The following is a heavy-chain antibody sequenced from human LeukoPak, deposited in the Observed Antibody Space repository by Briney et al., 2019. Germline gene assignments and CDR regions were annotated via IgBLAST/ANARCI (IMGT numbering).Heavy chain of an antibody. CDR1: GFTFTDYW. Sequence: PGGSLRLPCAASGFTFTDYWMSWVRQAPGKGLEWVAFIRKKGIETNYVDSVKGRFTITRDNARNSLFLQMNSLRAEDTAVYYCAREDGYCSGGNCYSYFVSWGQGTLVTVSS. CDR2: IRKKGIET. J-gene: IGHJ4*02. CDR3: AREDGYCSGGNCYSYFVS. V-gene: IGHV3-7*01. D-gene: IGHD2-15*01.